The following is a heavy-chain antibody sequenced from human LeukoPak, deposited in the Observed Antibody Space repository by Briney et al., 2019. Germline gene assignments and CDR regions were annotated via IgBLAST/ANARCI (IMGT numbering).Heavy chain of an antibody. CDR3: ARGRYGPRLGN. D-gene: IGHD3-16*01. CDR1: GASFSDSY. J-gene: IGHJ4*02. CDR2: INNSGST. V-gene: IGHV4-34*01. Sequence: PSETLSLTCAVYGASFSDSYWSWIRQSPEKGLEWIGEINNSGSTRYNPSLNSRVIMSVDRSINQFSLSLTSVTAADTAVYYCARGRYGPRLGNWGQGTLVTVSS.